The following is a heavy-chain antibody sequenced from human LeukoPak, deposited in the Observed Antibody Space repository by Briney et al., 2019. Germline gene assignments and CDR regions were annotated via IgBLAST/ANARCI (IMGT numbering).Heavy chain of an antibody. CDR3: TTEREHIVVVTAPLPSYYFDY. CDR1: GFTLSGSA. Sequence: PGGSLRLSCAASGFTLSGSAIHWFRQASGKGLEWVARMKGKTESYATAYAESVKGRFTISRDDSKNTLYLQMNCLKTEDTAVYYCTTEREHIVVVTAPLPSYYFDYWGQGTLVTVSS. V-gene: IGHV3-73*01. CDR2: MKGKTESYAT. J-gene: IGHJ4*02. D-gene: IGHD2-21*02.